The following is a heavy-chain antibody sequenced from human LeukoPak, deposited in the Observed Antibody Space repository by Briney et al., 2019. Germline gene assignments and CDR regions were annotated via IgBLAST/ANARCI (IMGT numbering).Heavy chain of an antibody. J-gene: IGHJ4*02. CDR2: IYHSGST. D-gene: IGHD3-22*01. Sequence: SETLSLTCTVSGGSISSGGYYWSWIRQPPGKGLEWIGYIYHSGSTYYNPSLKSRVTISVDRSKNQFSLKLSSMTAADTAVYYCATGGDYYYDSSGYPLDYWGQGTLVTVSS. V-gene: IGHV4-30-2*01. CDR1: GGSISSGGYY. CDR3: ATGGDYYYDSSGYPLDY.